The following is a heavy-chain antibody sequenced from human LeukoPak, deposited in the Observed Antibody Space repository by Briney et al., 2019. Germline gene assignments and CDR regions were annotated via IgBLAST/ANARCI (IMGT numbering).Heavy chain of an antibody. CDR2: INHSGRT. D-gene: IGHD3-10*01. V-gene: IGHV4-34*01. J-gene: IGHJ3*02. CDR3: ARHGRWLWFGEFPIPDAFDI. Sequence: SETLSLTCAVYAGSFSGYYWSWIRQPPGKGLEWIGEINHSGRTNCNPSLKSRVTISVDTSKNQFSLKLSSVTAADTAVYYCARHGRWLWFGEFPIPDAFDIWGQGTMVTVSS. CDR1: AGSFSGYY.